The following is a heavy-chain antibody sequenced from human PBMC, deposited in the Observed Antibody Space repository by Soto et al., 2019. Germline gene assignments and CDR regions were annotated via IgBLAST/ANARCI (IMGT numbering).Heavy chain of an antibody. V-gene: IGHV1-18*01. D-gene: IGHD2-15*01. CDR2: IGPYNGNT. J-gene: IGHJ2*01. CDR3: ARCYCSVGSCYTCWHFDL. Sequence: QVQLVQSGAEVKKPGASVKVSCKASGYTFNNYGISWVRQAPGQGLEWMGWIGPYNGNTDHAQNFQGSVTMTTDTSTNTAYMELRSLRSHDTALYYCARCYCSVGSCYTCWHFDLWGRGTLVTVSS. CDR1: GYTFNNYG.